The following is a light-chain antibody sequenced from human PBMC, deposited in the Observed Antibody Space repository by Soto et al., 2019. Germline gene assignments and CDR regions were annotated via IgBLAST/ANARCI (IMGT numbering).Light chain of an antibody. J-gene: IGLJ2*01. V-gene: IGLV2-8*01. Sequence: QSALTQPPSASGSPGQSVTISCTGTSSDVGGYNYVSWYQHHPDKAPKLIIYEVYKRPSGVPDRFSGSKSGTSASLAISGLRSEDEADYYCAAWDDSLSGPVFGGGTKLTVL. CDR3: AAWDDSLSGPV. CDR1: SSDVGGYNY. CDR2: EVY.